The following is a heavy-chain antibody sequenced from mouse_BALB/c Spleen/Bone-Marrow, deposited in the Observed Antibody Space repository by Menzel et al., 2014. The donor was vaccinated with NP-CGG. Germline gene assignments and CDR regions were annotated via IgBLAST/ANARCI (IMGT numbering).Heavy chain of an antibody. Sequence: EVQLVESGGGLVQPGESLEFSCESNEYEFPSHDMSWVRKTPEKRLELVAAINSDGGITNYPDTMERRFTISRDNTKKTLYLQMSSLRSEDTALYYCARHGFYYAMDYWGQGTSVTVSS. CDR2: INSDGGIT. CDR1: EYEFPSHD. CDR3: ARHGFYYAMDY. V-gene: IGHV5-2*01. J-gene: IGHJ4*01.